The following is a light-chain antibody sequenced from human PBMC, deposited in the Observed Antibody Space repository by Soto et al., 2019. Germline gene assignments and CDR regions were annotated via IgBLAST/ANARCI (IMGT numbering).Light chain of an antibody. V-gene: IGKV3-20*01. CDR3: LQYGSSPFT. CDR2: GAS. Sequence: EIVLTQSPGTLSLSPGERATLSCRDSQSISNSYLAWYQQKPGQAPRLLIYGASSRATGIPDRFSGSGSGTDFTLTISRLEPEDFAVYYCLQYGSSPFTFGPGTKVDIK. CDR1: QSISNSY. J-gene: IGKJ3*01.